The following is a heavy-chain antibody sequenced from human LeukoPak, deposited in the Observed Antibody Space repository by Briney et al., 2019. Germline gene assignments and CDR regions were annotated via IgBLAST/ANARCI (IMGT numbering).Heavy chain of an antibody. CDR3: ARDPYSGSYGADYYYYMDV. V-gene: IGHV3-21*01. CDR1: GFTFSSYN. D-gene: IGHD1-26*01. CDR2: ITSGSSHL. J-gene: IGHJ6*03. Sequence: GGALRLSCAASGFTFSSYNMNWVRQTPGQGLEWVSSITSGSSHLSYAHSVKGRFTIPRDNAKSSLYLQMNSLRAEDTAVYYCARDPYSGSYGADYYYYMDVWGKGTTVTISS.